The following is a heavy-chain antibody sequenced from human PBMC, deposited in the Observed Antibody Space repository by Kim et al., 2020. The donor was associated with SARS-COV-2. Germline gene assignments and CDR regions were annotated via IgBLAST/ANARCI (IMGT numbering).Heavy chain of an antibody. J-gene: IGHJ5*02. V-gene: IGHV4-39*07. D-gene: IGHD2-15*01. CDR3: ARAPRPSRNDYCSGGSCYFFGWFDP. CDR1: GGSISSSSYY. CDR2: IYYSGST. Sequence: SETLSLTCTVSGGSISSSSYYWGWIRQPPGKGLEWIGSIYYSGSTYYNPSLKSRVTISVDTSKNQFSLKLSSVTAADTAVYYCARAPRPSRNDYCSGGSCYFFGWFDPWGQGTLVTVSS.